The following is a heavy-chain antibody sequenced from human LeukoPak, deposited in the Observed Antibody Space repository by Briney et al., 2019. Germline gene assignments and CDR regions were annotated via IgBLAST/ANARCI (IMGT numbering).Heavy chain of an antibody. D-gene: IGHD5-18*01. Sequence: GRSLRLSCAASGFTFSGYGMHWVRQAPGKGLEWVAVISYDGSNKYYADSVKGRFTISRDNSKNTLYLQMNSLRAEDTAVYYCAKAGYSYGYFPVDYWGQGTLVTVS. CDR1: GFTFSGYG. V-gene: IGHV3-30*18. CDR3: AKAGYSYGYFPVDY. J-gene: IGHJ4*02. CDR2: ISYDGSNK.